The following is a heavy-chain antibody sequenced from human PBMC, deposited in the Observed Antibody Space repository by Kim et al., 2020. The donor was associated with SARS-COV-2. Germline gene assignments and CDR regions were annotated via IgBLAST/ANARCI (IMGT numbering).Heavy chain of an antibody. J-gene: IGHJ5*02. D-gene: IGHD6-13*01. CDR3: ARGGSAGYSSSWYGYNWFDP. V-gene: IGHV4-59*01. CDR2: IYYSGST. CDR1: GGSISSYY. Sequence: SETLSLTCTVSGGSISSYYWSWIRQPPGKGLEWIGYIYYSGSTNYNPSLKSRVTISVDTSKNQFSLKLSSVTAADTAVYYCARGGSAGYSSSWYGYNWFDPWGQGTLVTVSS.